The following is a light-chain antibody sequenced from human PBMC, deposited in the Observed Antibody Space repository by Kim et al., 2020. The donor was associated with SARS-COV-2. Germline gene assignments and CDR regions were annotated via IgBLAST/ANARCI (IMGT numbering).Light chain of an antibody. Sequence: DIQMTQSPSSLSAFVGDRVTITCRASQSISDYLNWYQHKPGKAPNLLIYAASTLQSGVPSRFAGSGSGTDFTLTITSLQPEDFATYFCQQTYTATRTFGGGTKGDIK. CDR3: QQTYTATRT. CDR2: AAS. J-gene: IGKJ4*02. V-gene: IGKV1-39*01. CDR1: QSISDY.